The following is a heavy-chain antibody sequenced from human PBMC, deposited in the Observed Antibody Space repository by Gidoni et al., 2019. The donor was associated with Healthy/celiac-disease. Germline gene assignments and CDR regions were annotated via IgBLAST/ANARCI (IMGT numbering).Heavy chain of an antibody. CDR1: GFTFDDYA. J-gene: IGHJ4*02. D-gene: IGHD1-26*01. CDR2: ISWNSGSI. CDR3: AKEIYSGTPSTYFDY. Sequence: EVQLVESGGGLVQPGRSLRLSCAASGFTFDDYAMHWVRQATGKGLEWVSGISWNSGSIGYADSVKGRFTISRDNAKNSLYLQMNSLRAEDTALYYCAKEIYSGTPSTYFDYWGQGTLVTVSS. V-gene: IGHV3-9*01.